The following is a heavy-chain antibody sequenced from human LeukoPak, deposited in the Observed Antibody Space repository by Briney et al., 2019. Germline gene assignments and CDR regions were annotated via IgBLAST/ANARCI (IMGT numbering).Heavy chain of an antibody. CDR2: IIPIFGTA. J-gene: IGHJ4*02. CDR1: GGTFSSYA. D-gene: IGHD6-6*01. CDR3: ARSGAEYSSSPRPFDY. Sequence: ASVKVSCKASGGTFSSYAISWVRQAPGQGLEWMGGIIPIFGTANYAQKFQGRVTITTDESMSTAYMELSSLRSEDTAVYYCARSGAEYSSSPRPFDYWGQGTLVTVSS. V-gene: IGHV1-69*05.